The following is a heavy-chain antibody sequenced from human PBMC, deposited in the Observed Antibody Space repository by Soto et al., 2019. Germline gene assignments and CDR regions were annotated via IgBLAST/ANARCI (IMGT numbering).Heavy chain of an antibody. J-gene: IGHJ4*02. CDR1: GGSFSNYA. D-gene: IGHD6-19*01. CDR3: ARHLYSSGSDWTYYFDY. Sequence: QVQLVQSGAEVKKPGSSVKVSCKASGGSFSNYAISWVRQAPGQGLEWMGGIIPIFATQKYAQKLQGRVTITADLSTTTAYVDLRSLRSEDTAVHYCARHLYSSGSDWTYYFDYWGQGTLLTVSS. V-gene: IGHV1-69*12. CDR2: IIPIFATQ.